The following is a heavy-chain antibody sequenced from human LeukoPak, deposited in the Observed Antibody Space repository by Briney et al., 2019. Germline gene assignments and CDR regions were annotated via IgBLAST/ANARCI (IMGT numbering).Heavy chain of an antibody. CDR1: GFTFNNYA. CDR2: ISSSSSPI. CDR3: ARVRGTLGYFDY. V-gene: IGHV3-48*04. D-gene: IGHD3-16*01. Sequence: GGSLRLSCAASGFTFNNYAMNWVRQAPGKGLEWVSYISSSSSPIYYADSVKGRFTISRDNAKNSLYLQMNSLRVEDTAVYYCARVRGTLGYFDYWGQGTLVTVSS. J-gene: IGHJ4*02.